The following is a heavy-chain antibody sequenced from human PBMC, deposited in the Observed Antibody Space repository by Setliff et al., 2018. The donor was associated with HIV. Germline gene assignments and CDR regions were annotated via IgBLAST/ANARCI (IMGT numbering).Heavy chain of an antibody. V-gene: IGHV4-39*01. D-gene: IGHD3-10*01. CDR1: GGSISSSSHY. J-gene: IGHJ4*02. Sequence: PSETLSLTCNVSGGSISSSSHYWGWIRQPPGKGLEWIGSIYYSGSTYYNPPLKSRVTISVDTSKNQFSLKLSSATAADTAVYYCAISYYYGSGIPGYYFDYWGQGTLVTVSS. CDR2: IYYSGST. CDR3: AISYYYGSGIPGYYFDY.